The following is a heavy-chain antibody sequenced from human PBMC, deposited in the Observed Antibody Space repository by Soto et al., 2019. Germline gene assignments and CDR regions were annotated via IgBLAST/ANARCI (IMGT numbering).Heavy chain of an antibody. CDR1: GGTFSSYA. CDR3: ARHDCITTSCYYYYYYGMDV. V-gene: IGHV1-69*05. Sequence: QVQLVQSGAEVKKPGSSVKVSCKASGGTFSSYAISWVRQAPGQGLEWMGGIIPIFGTANYAQKFQGRVTITPDESTSTAYMELSSLRSEDTAVYYCARHDCITTSCYYYYYYGMDVWGQGTTVTVSS. J-gene: IGHJ6*02. CDR2: IIPIFGTA. D-gene: IGHD2-2*01.